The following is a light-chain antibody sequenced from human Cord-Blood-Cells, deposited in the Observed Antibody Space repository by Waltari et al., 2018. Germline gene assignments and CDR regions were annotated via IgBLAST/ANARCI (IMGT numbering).Light chain of an antibody. V-gene: IGLV3-25*03. J-gene: IGLJ3*02. Sequence: SYELTQPPSVSVSPGQTARLTCSGDALPKQSAYWYQQKQGQAPVLLIYKDSERPSGIPERFSGASSGTTVTLTISGVQAEDEADYYCQSADSSGTYPVFGGGTKLTVL. CDR1: ALPKQS. CDR2: KDS. CDR3: QSADSSGTYPV.